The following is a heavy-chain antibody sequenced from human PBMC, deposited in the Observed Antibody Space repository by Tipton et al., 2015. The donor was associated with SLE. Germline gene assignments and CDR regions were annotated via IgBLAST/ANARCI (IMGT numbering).Heavy chain of an antibody. Sequence: SLRLSCAASGFTFSSYWMHWVRQAPGKGLVWVSRINSDGSSTSYADSVKGRFTISRDNSKNTLYLQMNSLRAEDTAVYYCAKISGLNPAAGPHGYWGQGTLVTVSS. CDR3: AKISGLNPAAGPHGY. CDR1: GFTFSSYW. CDR2: INSDGSST. V-gene: IGHV3-74*01. D-gene: IGHD6-13*01. J-gene: IGHJ4*02.